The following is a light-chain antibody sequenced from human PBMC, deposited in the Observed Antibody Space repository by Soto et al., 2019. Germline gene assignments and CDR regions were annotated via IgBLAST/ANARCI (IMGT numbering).Light chain of an antibody. CDR3: QQYNTYSPGT. Sequence: DIQMTQTPAPLSAFAGARVTVTCRSSQRVSSWVAWYQEKPGRDPKLLIYDASTWQSGGPSRFIGSGSGTEFTLTITGLQPDEFATYYLQQYNTYSPGTFGQGTRVEVK. J-gene: IGKJ1*01. CDR1: QRVSSW. V-gene: IGKV1-5*01. CDR2: DAS.